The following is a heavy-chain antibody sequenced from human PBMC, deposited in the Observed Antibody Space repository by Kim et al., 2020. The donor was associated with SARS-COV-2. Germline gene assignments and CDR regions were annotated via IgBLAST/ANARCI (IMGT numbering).Heavy chain of an antibody. Sequence: SETLSLTCTVSGGSISSSSYYWGWIRQPPGKGLEWIGSIYYSGSTYYNPSLKSRVTISVDTSKNQFSLKLSSVTAADTVVYYCARLLGINYYGSGPNVADYWGQGTLVTVSS. CDR2: IYYSGST. V-gene: IGHV4-39*01. J-gene: IGHJ4*02. D-gene: IGHD3-10*01. CDR3: ARLLGINYYGSGPNVADY. CDR1: GGSISSSSYY.